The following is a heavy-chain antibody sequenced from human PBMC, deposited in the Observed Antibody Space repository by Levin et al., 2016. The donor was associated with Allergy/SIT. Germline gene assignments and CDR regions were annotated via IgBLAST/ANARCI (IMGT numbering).Heavy chain of an antibody. CDR3: ARVGYGDYQQDAFDI. CDR1: GFTFEYYS. J-gene: IGHJ3*02. Sequence: GGSLRLSCSVSGFTFEYYSMMWVRQAPGKGLEWVSFNSDGSSTSYADSVKGRFTISRDNAKNTLYLQMNSLRAEDTAVYYCARVGYGDYQQDAFDIWGQGTMVTVSS. D-gene: IGHD4-17*01. V-gene: IGHV3-74*01. CDR2: NSDGSST.